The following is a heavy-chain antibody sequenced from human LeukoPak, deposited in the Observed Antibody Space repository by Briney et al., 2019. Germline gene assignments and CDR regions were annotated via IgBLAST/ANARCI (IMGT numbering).Heavy chain of an antibody. J-gene: IGHJ6*03. D-gene: IGHD3-16*01. CDR1: RFTFSSYW. V-gene: IGHV3-48*01. CDR3: ARAGELRYMDV. CDR2: IKGTGLTT. Sequence: GGSLRLSCTASRFTFSSYWMNWVRQAPGKGLEWISTIKGTGLTTYYADSVKGRVTISRDNDKNSLFLQMSSLRADDTAIYYCARAGELRYMDVWGKGTAVTVSS.